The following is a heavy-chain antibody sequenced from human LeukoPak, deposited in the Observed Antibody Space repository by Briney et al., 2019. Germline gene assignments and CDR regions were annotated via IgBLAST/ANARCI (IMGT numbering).Heavy chain of an antibody. CDR1: GFTFSNYA. D-gene: IGHD5-18*01. CDR2: ISGGGGSK. J-gene: IGHJ4*02. Sequence: PGGSLRLSCAASGFTFSNYAVSWIRQAPGKGLEWVSVISGGGGSKYYADSVKGRFTISRGYSRDTLYLQMDSLRAEDTAVYYCAKADTSMVRRYYFDYWGQGTLVTVSS. V-gene: IGHV3-23*01. CDR3: AKADTSMVRRYYFDY.